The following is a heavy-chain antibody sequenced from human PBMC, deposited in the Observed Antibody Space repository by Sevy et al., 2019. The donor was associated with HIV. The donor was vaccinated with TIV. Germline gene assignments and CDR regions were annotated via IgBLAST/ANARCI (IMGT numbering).Heavy chain of an antibody. J-gene: IGHJ6*02. CDR1: GYTLSSYG. Sequence: ASVKVSCKASGYTLSSYGISWVRQAPGQGLEWMGWISTYNGDTKYAQNLQGRVTMTTDTSTTTAYMRLRSLRSDDTAVYYCARLELSGSGWYGNGMDVWGQGTTVTVSS. V-gene: IGHV1-18*01. CDR3: ARLELSGSGWYGNGMDV. CDR2: ISTYNGDT. D-gene: IGHD6-19*01.